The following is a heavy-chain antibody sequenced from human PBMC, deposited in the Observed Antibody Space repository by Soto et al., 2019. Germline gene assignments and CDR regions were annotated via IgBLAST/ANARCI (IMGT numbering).Heavy chain of an antibody. CDR2: IIPIFGTA. J-gene: IGHJ4*02. V-gene: IGHV1-69*06. Sequence: ASVQGSFQASGGTFSSYAISWVRQAPGQGLEWMGGIIPIFGTANYAQKFQGRVTITADKSTSTAYMELSSLRSEDTAVYYCARDSSGRVDYWGQGTLVTVSS. CDR3: ARDSSGRVDY. CDR1: GGTFSSYA. D-gene: IGHD6-19*01.